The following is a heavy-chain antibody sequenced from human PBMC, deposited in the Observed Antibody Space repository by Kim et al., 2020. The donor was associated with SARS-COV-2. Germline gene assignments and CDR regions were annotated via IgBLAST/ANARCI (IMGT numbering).Heavy chain of an antibody. J-gene: IGHJ3*02. V-gene: IGHV3-33*01. D-gene: IGHD3-9*01. CDR2: IWYDGSNK. CDR1: GFTFSSYG. Sequence: GGSLRLSCAASGFTFSSYGMHWVRQAPGKGLEWVAVIWYDGSNKYYADSVKGRFTISRDNSKNTLYLQMNSLRAEDTAVYYCAREKGYDILTGYYRAANAFDIWGQGTMVTVSS. CDR3: AREKGYDILTGYYRAANAFDI.